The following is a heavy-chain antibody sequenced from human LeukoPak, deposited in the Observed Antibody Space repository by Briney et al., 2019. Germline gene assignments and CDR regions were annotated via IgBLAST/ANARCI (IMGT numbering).Heavy chain of an antibody. V-gene: IGHV3-43*02. CDR1: GFTFDDYA. CDR2: ISGDGGST. D-gene: IGHD3-16*01. J-gene: IGHJ4*02. CDR3: AKDFEGDSFPDY. Sequence: GGSLRLSCAASGFTFDDYAMHWVRQAPGKGLEWVSLISGDGGSTYYADSVKGRFTISRDNSKNSLYLQMDSLRTEDTALYYCAKDFEGDSFPDYWGQGTLVTVSS.